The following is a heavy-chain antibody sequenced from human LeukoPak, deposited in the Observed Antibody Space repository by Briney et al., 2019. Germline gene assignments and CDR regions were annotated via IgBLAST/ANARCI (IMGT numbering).Heavy chain of an antibody. D-gene: IGHD2-8*01. V-gene: IGHV4-4*07. Sequence: SETLSLTCTVSGGSNSSYYWSWIRQRAGKGLDWIGRIYTSGSTNYNPSLKSRVTMSVNTSKNQFSLKLSSVTAADTAVYYCASSEGALYRSPSHFDYWGQGTLVTVSS. CDR2: IYTSGST. CDR1: GGSNSSYY. CDR3: ASSEGALYRSPSHFDY. J-gene: IGHJ4*02.